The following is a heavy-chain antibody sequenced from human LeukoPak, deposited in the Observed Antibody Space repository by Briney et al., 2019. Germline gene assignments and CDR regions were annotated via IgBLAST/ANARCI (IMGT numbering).Heavy chain of an antibody. CDR3: ARVWVRGFTGPNYMDV. CDR1: GFTVSSNY. J-gene: IGHJ6*03. CDR2: LSGRGRDT. Sequence: PGGSLRLSCAASGFTVSSNYMSWVRQAPGKGLEWLSALSGRGRDTYYADSVKGRFTISRDESKNTLYLQMNSLRAEDTAVYYCARVWVRGFTGPNYMDVWGKGTTVTISS. D-gene: IGHD3-10*01. V-gene: IGHV3-53*01.